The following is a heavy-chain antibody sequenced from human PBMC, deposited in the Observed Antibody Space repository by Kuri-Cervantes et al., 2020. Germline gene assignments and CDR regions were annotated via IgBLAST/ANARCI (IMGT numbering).Heavy chain of an antibody. CDR2: INAGNGNT. V-gene: IGHV1-3*01. CDR1: GYTFTSYA. CDR3: ARVGQWLVPYYFDY. J-gene: IGHJ4*02. D-gene: IGHD6-19*01. Sequence: ASVKVSCKASGYTFTSYAMHWVRQAPGQRLEWMGWINAGNGNTKYSQKFQGRVTNTRDTSASTAYMELSSLRSEDTAVYYCARVGQWLVPYYFDYWGQGTLVTVSS.